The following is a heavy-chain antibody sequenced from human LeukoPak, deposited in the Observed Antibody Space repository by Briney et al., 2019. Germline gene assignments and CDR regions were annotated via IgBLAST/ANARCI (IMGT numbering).Heavy chain of an antibody. CDR1: VGSISSSSYY. CDR3: ARHGRGYSYGKIDY. CDR2: IYYSGSY. D-gene: IGHD5-18*01. V-gene: IGHV4-39*01. J-gene: IGHJ4*02. Sequence: SETLSLTCTVSVGSISSSSYYWGWIRRPPGKGLEWISSIYYSGSYYYNPSLKSRVTISEDKFKNQFSLTIRSVTAADTAVYYCARHGRGYSYGKIDYWGQGTLVTVSS.